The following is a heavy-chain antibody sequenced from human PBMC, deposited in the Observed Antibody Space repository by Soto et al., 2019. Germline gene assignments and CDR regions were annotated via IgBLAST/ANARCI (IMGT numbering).Heavy chain of an antibody. Sequence: ASVKVSCKASGYTFRSYGIQWVRQAPGQSLEWMGWINADNGDTKYSQNFQDRVTITRDTSANTVYMELSSLTTEDTAVYYCARVGLKYLRWFDPWGQGSLVTAPQ. CDR1: GYTFRSYG. D-gene: IGHD3-10*01. CDR3: ARVGLKYLRWFDP. CDR2: INADNGDT. J-gene: IGHJ5*02. V-gene: IGHV1-3*01.